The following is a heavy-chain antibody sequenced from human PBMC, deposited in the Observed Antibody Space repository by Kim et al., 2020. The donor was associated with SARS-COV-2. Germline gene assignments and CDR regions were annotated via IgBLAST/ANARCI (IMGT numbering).Heavy chain of an antibody. Sequence: GGSLRLSCAASGFSFSSYRMHWVRQAPGKGLEWVGAISNDGSEQYYPDSMKGRFTISRDNSKNTLDLQMNGLRTEDTAVYYCARISVTTLGGTFDYWGQGTLVSVPA. D-gene: IGHD4-17*01. CDR1: GFSFSSYR. CDR3: ARISVTTLGGTFDY. CDR2: ISNDGSEQ. J-gene: IGHJ4*02. V-gene: IGHV3-30*04.